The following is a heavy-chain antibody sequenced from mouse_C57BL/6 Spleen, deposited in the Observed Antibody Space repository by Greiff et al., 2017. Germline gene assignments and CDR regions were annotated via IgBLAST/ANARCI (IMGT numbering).Heavy chain of an antibody. Sequence: VKLVESGPGLVAPSQSLSITCTVSGFSLTSYAISWVRQPPGKGLEWLGVIWTGGGTNYNSALKSRLSISKDNSKSQVFLKMNSLQTDDTARYYCARNEGDGYLAWFAYWGQGTLVTVSA. CDR3: ARNEGDGYLAWFAY. CDR1: GFSLTSYA. V-gene: IGHV2-9-1*01. D-gene: IGHD2-3*01. CDR2: IWTGGGT. J-gene: IGHJ3*01.